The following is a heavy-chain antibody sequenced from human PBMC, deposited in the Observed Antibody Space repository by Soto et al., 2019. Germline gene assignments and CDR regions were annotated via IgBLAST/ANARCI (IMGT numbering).Heavy chain of an antibody. CDR3: AGGLITSTPRVIDY. CDR2: IWYDGSNK. CDR1: GFTFSSYG. Sequence: QVQLVESGGGVVQPGRSLRLSCAASGFTFSSYGMHWVRQAPGKGLEWVAVIWYDGSNKYYTDSVKGRFTISRDNSRNTLYLQMNRLNAEDTAVYYCAGGLITSTPRVIDYWGQGTLVTVSS. J-gene: IGHJ4*02. V-gene: IGHV3-33*01. D-gene: IGHD3-16*01.